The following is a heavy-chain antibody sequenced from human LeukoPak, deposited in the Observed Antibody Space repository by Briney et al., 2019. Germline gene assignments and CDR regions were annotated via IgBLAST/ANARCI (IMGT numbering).Heavy chain of an antibody. J-gene: IGHJ4*02. V-gene: IGHV3-7*03. CDR3: ARDKKNWNYPHFDY. CDR2: IKQDGSEE. Sequence: GGSLRLSCAASGFTFSYYWMSWVRQAPGKGLEWVANIKQDGSEEYYVDSVKGRFTISRDNAKNSLYLQMNSLRAEDTAVYYCARDKKNWNYPHFDYWGQGTLVTVSS. D-gene: IGHD1-7*01. CDR1: GFTFSYYW.